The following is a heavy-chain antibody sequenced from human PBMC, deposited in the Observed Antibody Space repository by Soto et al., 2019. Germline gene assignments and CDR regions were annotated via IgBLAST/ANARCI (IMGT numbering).Heavy chain of an antibody. J-gene: IGHJ6*02. Sequence: QVQQVQSGAEVKKPGSSVKVSCKASGCTFSSYAITWVQQAPGQGLEWMGGNIPIFCTADYEQKFQGRVTIIADESTITAYMELSSLRSEHAAVYYCARSPRGQDYYYGMDVWGQGTTVTVSS. V-gene: IGHV1-69*12. D-gene: IGHD5-12*01. CDR3: ARSPRGQDYYYGMDV. CDR1: GCTFSSYA. CDR2: NIPIFCTA.